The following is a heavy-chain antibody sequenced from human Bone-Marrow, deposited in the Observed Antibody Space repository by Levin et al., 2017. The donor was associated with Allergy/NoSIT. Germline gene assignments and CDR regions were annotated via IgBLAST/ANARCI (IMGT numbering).Heavy chain of an antibody. CDR2: INDGGSST. Sequence: TGGSLRLSCAASGFTFRNFWMHWVRQVPGKGLVWVSSINDGGSSTEYADSVKGRFTMSRDDAKNTAYLEMNSLRVEDTAVYYCASTLYDILTGLYGLDVWGQGTTVTVSS. CDR1: GFTFRNFW. CDR3: ASTLYDILTGLYGLDV. D-gene: IGHD3-9*01. J-gene: IGHJ6*02. V-gene: IGHV3-74*03.